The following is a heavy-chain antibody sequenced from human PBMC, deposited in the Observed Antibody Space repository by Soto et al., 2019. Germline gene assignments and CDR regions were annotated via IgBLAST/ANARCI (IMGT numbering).Heavy chain of an antibody. J-gene: IGHJ4*02. V-gene: IGHV1-69*02. CDR3: ATQRGTNIVATSFDY. CDR2: IIPILGIA. Sequence: ASVKVSCKASGGTFSSYTISWVRQAPGQGLEWMGRIIPILGIANYAQKFQGRVTITADKSTSTAYMELSSLRSEDTAVYYCATQRGTNIVATSFDYWGQGTLVTVSS. CDR1: GGTFSSYT. D-gene: IGHD5-12*01.